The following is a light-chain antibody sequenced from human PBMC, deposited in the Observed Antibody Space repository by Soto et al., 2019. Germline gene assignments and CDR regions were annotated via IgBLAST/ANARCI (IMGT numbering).Light chain of an antibody. V-gene: IGLV1-47*01. CDR1: SSNIGRNF. Sequence: QSVLPQPPSASGTPGQRVTISCSGSSSNIGRNFVYWYQQLPGTAPKLLIYKNNQRPSGVPDRFSGSKSGPSASLAISGLRTMDEAAYYYATWDASLSACVFGGGTKLTVL. CDR3: ATWDASLSACV. J-gene: IGLJ3*02. CDR2: KNN.